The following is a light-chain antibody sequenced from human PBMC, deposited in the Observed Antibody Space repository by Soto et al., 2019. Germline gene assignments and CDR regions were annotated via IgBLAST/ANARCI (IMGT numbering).Light chain of an antibody. J-gene: IGLJ1*01. Sequence: QSALTQPPSVSGSPGQSITISCTGTSSDVGGYNYVSWYQQYPGKAPKLMIYEVSNRPSGVSNRFSGSKSGNTASLTISGLQAEDEADYYCSSYTGSSTLVFGTGTKLTVL. CDR2: EVS. V-gene: IGLV2-14*01. CDR3: SSYTGSSTLV. CDR1: SSDVGGYNY.